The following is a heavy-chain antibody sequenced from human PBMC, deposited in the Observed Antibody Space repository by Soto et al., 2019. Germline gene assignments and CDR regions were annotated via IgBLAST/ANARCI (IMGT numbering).Heavy chain of an antibody. D-gene: IGHD3-10*01. V-gene: IGHV4-39*07. Sequence: PSETLSLTCTVSGGSISSSSYYWGWIRQPPGKGLEWIGSIYHSGTTNYNPSLKSRVTISLDTSKNQFSLKLSSVTAADTAVYYCARVSGIYYYGLDVWGQGTTVTVSS. CDR2: IYHSGTT. CDR1: GGSISSSSYY. J-gene: IGHJ6*02. CDR3: ARVSGIYYYGLDV.